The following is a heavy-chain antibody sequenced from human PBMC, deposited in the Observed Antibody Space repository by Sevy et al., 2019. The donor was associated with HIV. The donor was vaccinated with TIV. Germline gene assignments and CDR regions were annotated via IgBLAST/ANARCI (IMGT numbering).Heavy chain of an antibody. CDR3: ARDLRPHLRYSDFWSGYSGMDV. Sequence: GGSLRLSCVASAFTFSTYGMHWVRQAPGKGLEWVSVISFDGSHKYYADSVKGRCTVPRDNSKNTLNLQMNSLSAEDTVVYYCARDLRPHLRYSDFWSGYSGMDVWGQGTTVTVSS. D-gene: IGHD3-3*01. CDR1: AFTFSTYG. J-gene: IGHJ6*02. V-gene: IGHV3-30*03. CDR2: ISFDGSHK.